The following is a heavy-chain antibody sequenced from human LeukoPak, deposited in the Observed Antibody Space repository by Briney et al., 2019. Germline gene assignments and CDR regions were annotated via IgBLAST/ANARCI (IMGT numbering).Heavy chain of an antibody. D-gene: IGHD1-7*01. V-gene: IGHV4-4*02. J-gene: IGHJ3*02. CDR1: GGSISSSNW. CDR3: ARDSNWNYRRGAFDI. Sequence: SGTLSLTCAVSGGSISSSNWWSWVRQPPGKGLEWIGEIYHSGSTNCNPSLKSRVTISVDKSKNQFSLKLSSVTAADTAVYYCARDSNWNYRRGAFDIWGQGTMVTVSS. CDR2: IYHSGST.